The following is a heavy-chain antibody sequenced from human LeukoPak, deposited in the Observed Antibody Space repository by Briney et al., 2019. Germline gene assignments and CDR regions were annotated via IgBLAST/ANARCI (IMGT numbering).Heavy chain of an antibody. V-gene: IGHV6-1*01. CDR2: TYYRSRWYN. J-gene: IGHJ4*02. Sequence: PSQTLTLTCAISGDSVSSKSATWNWLRQSPSRGLEWLGKTYYRSRWYNDSALSVKSRITINPDTSKNQFSLHLNSVTPEDTAVYYCARDPRISSGWQFDYWGQGTLVTVSS. CDR3: ARDPRISSGWQFDY. D-gene: IGHD6-19*01. CDR1: GDSVSSKSAT.